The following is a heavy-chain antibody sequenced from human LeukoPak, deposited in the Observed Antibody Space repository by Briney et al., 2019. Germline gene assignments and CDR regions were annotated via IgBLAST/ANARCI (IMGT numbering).Heavy chain of an antibody. J-gene: IGHJ4*02. D-gene: IGHD5-12*01. CDR1: GFTFSSYS. CDR2: ISSSSSYI. CDR3: ARGEVATSFVDY. Sequence: GGSLRLSCAASGFTFSSYSMNWVRQAPGKGLEWVSSISSSSSYIYYADSVKGRFTISRDNAKNSLYLQMNSLRAEDTAVYYCARGEVATSFVDYWGQGTLVTVSS. V-gene: IGHV3-21*01.